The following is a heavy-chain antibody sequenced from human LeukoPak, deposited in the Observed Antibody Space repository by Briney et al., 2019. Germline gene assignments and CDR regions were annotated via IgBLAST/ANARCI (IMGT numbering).Heavy chain of an antibody. D-gene: IGHD5-12*01. V-gene: IGHV3-48*03. CDR1: GFTFSSYE. CDR2: ISSSGSTI. J-gene: IGHJ4*02. CDR3: ARGKWLRFPQYYFDY. Sequence: GGSLRLSCAASGFTFSSYEMNWVRQAPGKGLEWVSYISSSGSTIYYADSVKGRFTISRDNAKNPLYLQMNSLRAEDTAVYYCARGKWLRFPQYYFDYWGQGTLVTVSS.